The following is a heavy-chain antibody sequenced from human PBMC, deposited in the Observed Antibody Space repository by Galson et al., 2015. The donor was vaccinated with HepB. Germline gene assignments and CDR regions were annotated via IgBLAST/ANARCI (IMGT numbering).Heavy chain of an antibody. V-gene: IGHV3-7*01. CDR2: IKEDGSET. Sequence: SLRLSCAASGFTFSNYGMTWVRQAPGKGLEWVANIKEDGSETYYVDSVRGRFTISRDNSKNTLYLQMNSLRAEDTAVYYCARDLSTGTPEGWGQGTLVTVSS. CDR1: GFTFSNYG. CDR3: ARDLSTGTPEG. D-gene: IGHD1-1*01. J-gene: IGHJ4*02.